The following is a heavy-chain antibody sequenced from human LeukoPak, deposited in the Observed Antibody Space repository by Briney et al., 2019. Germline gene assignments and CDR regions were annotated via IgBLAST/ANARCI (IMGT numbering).Heavy chain of an antibody. D-gene: IGHD3-9*01. V-gene: IGHV1-69*13. CDR2: IIPIFGTA. CDR1: GGTFSSYA. Sequence: VKGSCKASGGTFSSYAISWVRQAPGQGLEWMGGIIPIFGTANYAQKFQGRVTITADESTSTAYMELSSLRSEDTAVYYCAREDYDILTGYPMGYFDYWGQRTLGSASS. J-gene: IGHJ4*02. CDR3: AREDYDILTGYPMGYFDY.